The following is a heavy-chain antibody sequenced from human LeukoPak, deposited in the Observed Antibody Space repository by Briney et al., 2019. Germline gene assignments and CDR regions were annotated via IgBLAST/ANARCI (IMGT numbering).Heavy chain of an antibody. CDR3: ASGGSRATRWFDP. CDR1: GGAVNTYY. V-gene: IGHV4-59*02. Sequence: ASETLSLTCTVSGGAVNTYYWSWIRQTPGKGLEWIGYISHSGNTDYAPSLKSRVTMSLDTSKNQFSLKLSSVTAADTALYYCASGGSRATRWFDPWGQGTLVTVSS. D-gene: IGHD2-15*01. J-gene: IGHJ5*02. CDR2: ISHSGNT.